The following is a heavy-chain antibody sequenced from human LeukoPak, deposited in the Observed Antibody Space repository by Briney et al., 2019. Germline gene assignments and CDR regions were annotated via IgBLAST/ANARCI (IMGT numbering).Heavy chain of an antibody. D-gene: IGHD1-7*01. CDR3: ARDPPEDEWNSLDS. CDR2: IHYSGLT. J-gene: IGHJ4*02. Sequence: PSETLSLSCTVSGGSVNGYYWNWIRQAPGKGLEWIGFIHYSGLTVYSPSLQSRVSMSVDTSRNQFSLDLSSVTAADTALYYCARDPPEDEWNSLDSWGQGILVTVSS. CDR1: GGSVNGYY. V-gene: IGHV4-59*02.